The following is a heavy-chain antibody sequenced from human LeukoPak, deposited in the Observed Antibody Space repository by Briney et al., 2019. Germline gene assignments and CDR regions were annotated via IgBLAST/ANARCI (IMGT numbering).Heavy chain of an antibody. CDR2: IYYSGST. D-gene: IGHD5-12*01. CDR1: GXSISSYY. CDR3: ATGYSGYLNWFDP. V-gene: IGHV4-59*01. J-gene: IGHJ5*02. Sequence: SETLSLTCTVSGXSISSYYWSWIRQPPGKGLEWIGYIYYSGSTNYNPSLMSRVTISVDTSRNQFSLKLSSVTAADTAVYYCATGYSGYLNWFDPWGQGTLVTVSS.